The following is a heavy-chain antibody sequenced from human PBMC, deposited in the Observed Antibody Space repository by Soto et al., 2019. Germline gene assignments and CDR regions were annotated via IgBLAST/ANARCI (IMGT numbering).Heavy chain of an antibody. V-gene: IGHV4-34*01. CDR1: GGSSSGSY. CDR2: INHRART. Sequence: QVRLQQGGAGLLKPSEPLSLTCAVYGGSSSGSYRTWIRQPPGKGMEWIGKINHRARTNYNPSLKSRGTISVDTTKMHFSLELSSVTAAEKAVYYCARDATGLGGTGRHRMDGWGQGSTGTVSS. J-gene: IGHJ6*02. D-gene: IGHD1-1*01. CDR3: ARDATGLGGTGRHRMDG.